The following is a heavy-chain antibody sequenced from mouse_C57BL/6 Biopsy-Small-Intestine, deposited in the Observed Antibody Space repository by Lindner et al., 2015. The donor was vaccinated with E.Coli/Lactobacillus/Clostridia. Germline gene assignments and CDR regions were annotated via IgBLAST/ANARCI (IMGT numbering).Heavy chain of an antibody. CDR3: ARWGGDYAMDY. CDR1: GYAFSSYW. CDR2: IYPGDGDT. V-gene: IGHV1-82*01. J-gene: IGHJ4*01. Sequence: VQLQESGAELVKPGASVKISCKASGYAFSSYWMNWVKQRPGKGLEWIGQIYPGDGDTNYNGKFKGKATLTADKSSSTAYMQLSSLTSEDFAVYFCARWGGDYAMDYWGQGTSVTVSS.